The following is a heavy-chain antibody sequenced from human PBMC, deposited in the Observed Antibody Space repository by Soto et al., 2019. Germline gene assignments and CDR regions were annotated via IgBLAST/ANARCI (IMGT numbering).Heavy chain of an antibody. J-gene: IGHJ6*02. D-gene: IGHD1-1*01. CDR3: ARDGGTYYYYGMDV. V-gene: IGHV1-2*02. CDR1: GYTFTGYY. Sequence: SVKVSCKASGYTFTGYYIHWVRQSTGQGLEWMGWINPNSGGTNYAQKFQGRVTMTRDTSISTAYMELSRLKSDDTAVYYCARDGGTYYYYGMDVWGQGTTVTVSS. CDR2: INPNSGGT.